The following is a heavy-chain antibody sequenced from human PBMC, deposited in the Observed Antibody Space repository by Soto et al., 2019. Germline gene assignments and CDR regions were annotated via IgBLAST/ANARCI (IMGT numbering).Heavy chain of an antibody. D-gene: IGHD2-15*01. CDR3: ARRGYCRRWPNVYMEV. CDR2: ISNNGAHT. J-gene: IGHJ6*03. CDR1: GFTFSNYE. V-gene: IGHV3-64*01. Sequence: EAQLVESGGGLVQPGGSLRLSCAASGFTFSNYEMHWVRQAPGKGLEYVSGISNNGAHTDYAKSVKGRFTISRDNSEKTLDLQMGSLRAEDMALYYCARRGYCRRWPNVYMEVWGQGTTVTVSS.